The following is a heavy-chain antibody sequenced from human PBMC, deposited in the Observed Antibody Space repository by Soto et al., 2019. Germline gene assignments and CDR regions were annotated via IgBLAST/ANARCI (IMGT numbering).Heavy chain of an antibody. Sequence: PSETLSLTCTVSCGSISSGDYYWSWIRQPPGKGLEWIGYIYYSGSTYYNPSLKSRVTISVDTSKNQFSLNLRSVTAADTAVYYCARLPSRHLVDYWGQGTLVTVSS. CDR2: IYYSGST. D-gene: IGHD3-3*02. CDR3: ARLPSRHLVDY. CDR1: CGSISSGDYY. V-gene: IGHV4-30-4*01. J-gene: IGHJ4*02.